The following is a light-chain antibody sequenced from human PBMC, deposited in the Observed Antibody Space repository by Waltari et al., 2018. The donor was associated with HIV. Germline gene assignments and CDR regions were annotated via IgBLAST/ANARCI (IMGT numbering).Light chain of an antibody. Sequence: QSALTQPASVSGSPGQSIAISCTGTSSDVGGYNHVSWYQQHPGKAPHLIIYEVTSRPAGFSHRFSGSKSGNTASLTISGLQAEDETDYYCTSYVTGGTVVFGSGTKLTVV. CDR1: SSDVGGYNH. CDR2: EVT. V-gene: IGLV2-14*01. CDR3: TSYVTGGTVV. J-gene: IGLJ2*01.